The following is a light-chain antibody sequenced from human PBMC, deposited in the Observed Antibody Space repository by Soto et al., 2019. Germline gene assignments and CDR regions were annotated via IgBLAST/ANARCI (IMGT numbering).Light chain of an antibody. Sequence: QSVLTQPPSVSPAPGQKVTISCSGSSSNIGGNSVSWYQQLPGTAPKLLIYDDDKRPSGIPDRFSGSKSGTSATLGITGVQTGDEADYYCGSWDSSLSAYVFATGTKVTVL. V-gene: IGLV1-51*01. CDR1: SSNIGGNS. CDR2: DDD. CDR3: GSWDSSLSAYV. J-gene: IGLJ1*01.